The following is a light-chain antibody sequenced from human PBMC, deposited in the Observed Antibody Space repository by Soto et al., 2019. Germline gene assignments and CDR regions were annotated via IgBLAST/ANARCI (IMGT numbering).Light chain of an antibody. Sequence: DIQMTQSPPSLSASVGDRVTITCQASQDIGNSLNWFQHKPGKAPKLVIYDASKLEIRVPSRFSGSGSGTDCAFPIPSLRQENIATYDCQKADHLPLFGPGTKVESK. CDR2: DAS. CDR1: QDIGNS. V-gene: IGKV1-33*01. J-gene: IGKJ3*01. CDR3: QKADHLPL.